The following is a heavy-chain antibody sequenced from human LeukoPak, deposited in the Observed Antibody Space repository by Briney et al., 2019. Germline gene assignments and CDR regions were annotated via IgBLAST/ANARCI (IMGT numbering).Heavy chain of an antibody. CDR1: GYTFTGYY. CDR3: ARGMERSLQPLDY. D-gene: IGHD3-22*01. J-gene: IGHJ4*02. Sequence: ASVKVSCKASGYTFTGYYMHWVRQAPGQGLEWMGWINPNSGGTNYAQKFQGRVTMTRDTSISTAYMELRSLRSDDTAVYYCARGMERSLQPLDYWGQGTLVTVSS. CDR2: INPNSGGT. V-gene: IGHV1-2*02.